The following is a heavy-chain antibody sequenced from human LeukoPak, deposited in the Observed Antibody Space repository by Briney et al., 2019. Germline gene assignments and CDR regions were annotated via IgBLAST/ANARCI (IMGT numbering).Heavy chain of an antibody. V-gene: IGHV3-7*01. CDR1: GFTFSSYW. CDR3: AREEYGGKSLGDAFDI. Sequence: GGSLRLSCAASGFTFSSYWMSWVRQAPGKGLEWVANIKQDGSEKYYVDSVKGRFTISRDNAKNSLYLQMNSLRAEDTAVYYCAREEYGGKSLGDAFDIWGQGTMVTVSS. CDR2: IKQDGSEK. J-gene: IGHJ3*02. D-gene: IGHD4-23*01.